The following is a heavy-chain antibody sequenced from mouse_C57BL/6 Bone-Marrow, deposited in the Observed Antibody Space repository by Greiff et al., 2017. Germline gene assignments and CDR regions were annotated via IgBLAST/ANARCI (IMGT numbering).Heavy chain of an antibody. CDR2: IYPGDGDT. CDR3: ETTVVATPYYYAMDY. D-gene: IGHD1-1*01. Sequence: VMLVESGPELVKPGASVKISCKASGYAFSSSWMTWVKQRPGKGLDWIGRIYPGDGDTNYNGKFKCKATLTADKSSSTAYMQLSSRTSEDSAVYFCETTVVATPYYYAMDYWGQGTSVTVSS. V-gene: IGHV1-82*01. J-gene: IGHJ4*01. CDR1: GYAFSSSW.